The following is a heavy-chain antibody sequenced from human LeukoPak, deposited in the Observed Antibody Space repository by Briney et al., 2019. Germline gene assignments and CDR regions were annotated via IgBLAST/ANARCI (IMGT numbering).Heavy chain of an antibody. V-gene: IGHV3-48*01. J-gene: IGHJ4*02. CDR3: ARSEGDSTATPLDY. CDR1: GITFSSYS. Sequence: GGSLRLSCAASGITFSSYSMNWVRQAPGKGREWVSYISSSSSTIYYADSVKGRFNISRDNAMDSLYLQMNSLRAEDTAVYYCARSEGDSTATPLDYWGQGTLVTVSS. CDR2: ISSSSSTI. D-gene: IGHD6-13*01.